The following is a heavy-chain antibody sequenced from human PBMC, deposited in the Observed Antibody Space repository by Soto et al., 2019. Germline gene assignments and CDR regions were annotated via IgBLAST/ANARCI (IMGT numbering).Heavy chain of an antibody. CDR3: AKAKSLRAVRGSSFDY. D-gene: IGHD6-19*01. J-gene: IGHJ4*02. CDR2: ISPTGDNT. CDR1: EFMFSSYA. V-gene: IGHV3-23*01. Sequence: DVQLLESGGGLVQPGGSLRISCEASEFMFSSYAMSWVRQAPGKGLEWVSTISPTGDNTYYADSVKGRFTLSRDNSKDTLSLQMNSLTTEDTAIYYCAKAKSLRAVRGSSFDYWGQGALVTVSS.